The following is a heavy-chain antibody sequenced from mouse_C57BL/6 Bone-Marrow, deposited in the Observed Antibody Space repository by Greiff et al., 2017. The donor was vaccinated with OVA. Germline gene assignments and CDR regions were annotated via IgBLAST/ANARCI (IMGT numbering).Heavy chain of an antibody. J-gene: IGHJ3*01. D-gene: IGHD2-5*01. CDR2: INPYNGDT. V-gene: IGHV1-20*01. Sequence: EVKLQESGPELVKPGDSVKISCKASGYSFTGYFMNWVMQSHGKSLEWIGRINPYNGDTFYNQKFKGKATLTVDKSSSTAHMELRSLTSEDSAVYYCARWAYYSNFAYWGQGTLVTVSA. CDR1: GYSFTGYF. CDR3: ARWAYYSNFAY.